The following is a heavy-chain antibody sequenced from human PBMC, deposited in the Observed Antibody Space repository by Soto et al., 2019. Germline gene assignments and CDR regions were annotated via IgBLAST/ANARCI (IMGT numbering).Heavy chain of an antibody. D-gene: IGHD6-19*01. CDR1: GFSVSSYA. V-gene: IGHV3-23*01. CDR2: ISGSGGST. CDR3: AKDLAPRGWYFQQ. J-gene: IGHJ1*01. Sequence: GGSLRLSCAASGFSVSSYAVSWVRQAPGKGLEWVSAISGSGGSTYYADSVKGRFTISRDNSKNTLYLQMNSLRAEDTAVYYCAKDLAPRGWYFQQWGQGTLVTVSS.